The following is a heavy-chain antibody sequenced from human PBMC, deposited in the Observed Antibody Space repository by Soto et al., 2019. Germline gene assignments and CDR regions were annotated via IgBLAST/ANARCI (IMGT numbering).Heavy chain of an antibody. J-gene: IGHJ6*02. D-gene: IGHD6-19*01. CDR2: IRSKAYGGTR. CDR1: GFTVGDYT. V-gene: IGHV3-49*04. Sequence: EVQLVEAGGGLVQPGRSRRLSCTASGFTVGDYTMSWVRQAPGKGLEWVGFIRSKAYGGTRRYAASVEGRFTISRDDSKSIVYLQMNSLKTEDSGVYYCPRDSQCLVQAYGVDVGGQETTVTVSS. CDR3: PRDSQCLVQAYGVDV.